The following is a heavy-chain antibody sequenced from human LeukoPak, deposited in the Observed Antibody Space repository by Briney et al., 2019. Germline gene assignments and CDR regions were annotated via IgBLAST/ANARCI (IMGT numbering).Heavy chain of an antibody. CDR1: GFTFDDYA. D-gene: IGHD4-23*01. V-gene: IGHV3-9*01. Sequence: GGSLRLSCAASGFTFDDYAMHWVRQAPGKGLEWVSGISWNSGSIGYADSVKGRFTISRDNAKNSLYLQMNSLRAEDTALHYCAKDMGAYDYGGNGAFDYWGQGTLVTVSS. CDR3: AKDMGAYDYGGNGAFDY. CDR2: ISWNSGSI. J-gene: IGHJ4*02.